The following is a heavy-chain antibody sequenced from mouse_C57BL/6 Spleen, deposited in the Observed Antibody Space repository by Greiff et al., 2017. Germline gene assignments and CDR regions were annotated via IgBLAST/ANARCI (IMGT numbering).Heavy chain of an antibody. CDR3: ARCPYYYGSSPFDY. CDR1: GFNIKNTY. Sequence: VQLQQSVAELVRPGASVKLSCTASGFNIKNTYMPWVKQRPEQGLEWIGRIDPANGNTKYAPKFQGKATITADTSSNTAYLQLSSLTSEDTAIYYCARCPYYYGSSPFDYWGQGTTLTVSS. J-gene: IGHJ2*01. V-gene: IGHV14-3*01. D-gene: IGHD1-1*01. CDR2: IDPANGNT.